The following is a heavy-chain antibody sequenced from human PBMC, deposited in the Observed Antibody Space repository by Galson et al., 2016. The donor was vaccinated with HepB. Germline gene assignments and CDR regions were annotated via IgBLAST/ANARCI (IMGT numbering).Heavy chain of an antibody. CDR1: GFPFNRYD. J-gene: IGHJ1*01. D-gene: IGHD6-6*01. CDR2: ISTTSRYI. V-gene: IGHV3-21*01. Sequence: SLRLSCAASGFPFNRYDMNWVRQAPGKGLEWVSSISTTSRYIFYADSVKGRFTISRDNARNTLYLQMNILRVEDTAVYFCAREVSSWGQGTLVTVSS. CDR3: AREVSS.